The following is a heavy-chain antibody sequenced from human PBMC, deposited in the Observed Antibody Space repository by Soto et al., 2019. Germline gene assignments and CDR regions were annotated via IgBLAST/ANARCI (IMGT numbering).Heavy chain of an antibody. CDR1: GGSISSGGYS. CDR3: ARVTSGWEVYYFDY. J-gene: IGHJ4*02. D-gene: IGHD6-19*01. CDR2: IYHSGST. V-gene: IGHV4-30-2*01. Sequence: QLQLQESGSGLVKPSQTLSLTCAVSGGSISSGGYSWSWIRQPPGKGLEWIGYIYHSGSTYYNPSLKSRVTISVDRSKNQFSLKLSSVTAADTAVYYFARVTSGWEVYYFDYWGQGTLVTVSS.